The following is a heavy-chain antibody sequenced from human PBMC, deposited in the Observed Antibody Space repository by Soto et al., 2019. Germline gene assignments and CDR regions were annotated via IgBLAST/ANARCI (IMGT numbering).Heavy chain of an antibody. Sequence: ASVKVSCKASGYTFTGYYMHWVRQAPGQGLEWMGWINPNSGGTNYAQKFQGWVTMTRDTSISTAYMELSRLRSDDTAVYYCARDFRGDIVVVPAAQGFDPWGQGTLVTVSS. J-gene: IGHJ5*02. CDR1: GYTFTGYY. CDR3: ARDFRGDIVVVPAAQGFDP. D-gene: IGHD2-2*01. CDR2: INPNSGGT. V-gene: IGHV1-2*04.